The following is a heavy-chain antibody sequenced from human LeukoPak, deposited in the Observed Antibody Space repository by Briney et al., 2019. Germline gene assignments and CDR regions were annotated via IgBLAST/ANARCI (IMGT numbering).Heavy chain of an antibody. CDR2: ISSSSSYI. D-gene: IGHD3-3*01. CDR1: GFTFSSYS. Sequence: SGGSLRLSCAASGFTFSSYSMNWVRQAPGKGLEWVSSISSSSSYIYYADSVKGRFTIPRDNAKNSLYLQMNSLRAEDTAVYYCARQFGVVITYMDVWGKGTTVTVSS. V-gene: IGHV3-21*01. J-gene: IGHJ6*03. CDR3: ARQFGVVITYMDV.